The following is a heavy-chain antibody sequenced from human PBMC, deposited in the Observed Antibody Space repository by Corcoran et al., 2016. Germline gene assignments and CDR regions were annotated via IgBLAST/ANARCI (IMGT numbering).Heavy chain of an antibody. J-gene: IGHJ6*02. CDR2: IKSKTDGGTT. CDR3: TTDWGTCSRVYYYGMDV. V-gene: IGHV3-15*07. CDR1: GFTFSNAW. D-gene: IGHD2-2*01. Sequence: EVQLVESGGGLVKPGGSLRLSCAASGFTFSNAWMNWVRQAPGKGLEWVGRIKSKTDGGTTDYAAPVKGRFTISRDDSKNTLYLQMNSLRTVDTSVYYWTTDWGTCSRVYYYGMDVWGQGTTVTVSS.